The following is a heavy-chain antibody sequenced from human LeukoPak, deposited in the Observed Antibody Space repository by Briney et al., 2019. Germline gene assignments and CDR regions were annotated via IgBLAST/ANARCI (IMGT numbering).Heavy chain of an antibody. J-gene: IGHJ4*02. CDR3: AKDIGRSRILTGYYNTKAYFDY. Sequence: GGSLRLSCAASGFALSSYAMSWVRQAPGKGLEWVSATSSSDAGTYHAESVRGRFTISRDNSKNTLYLQMNSLRAEDTAVYYCAKDIGRSRILTGYYNTKAYFDYWGQGTLVTVSS. CDR1: GFALSSYA. D-gene: IGHD3-9*01. V-gene: IGHV3-23*01. CDR2: TSSSDAGT.